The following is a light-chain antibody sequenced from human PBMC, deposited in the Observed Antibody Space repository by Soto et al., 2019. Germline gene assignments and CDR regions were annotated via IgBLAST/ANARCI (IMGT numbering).Light chain of an antibody. CDR1: QSLLHSDGKTY. J-gene: IGKJ3*01. CDR2: EVS. V-gene: IGKV2D-29*01. Sequence: DIVLTQTPLSLSVTPGQPASISCKSSQSLLHSDGKTYLYWYLRKPGQPPQLLIHEVSNRFSGVPDRFSGSGSGTDFTLKISRVEAEDVGVYYCMQSLQLPLSFGPGTRVDIK. CDR3: MQSLQLPLS.